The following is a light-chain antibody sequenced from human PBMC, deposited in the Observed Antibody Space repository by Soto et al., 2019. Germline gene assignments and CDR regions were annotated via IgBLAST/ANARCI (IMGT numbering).Light chain of an antibody. Sequence: EIVMTQSPATPSVSPGERANLSGRASQSVSSNLAWYQQKPCQAHRLIIYGASTRATGIPARFSGSGSGTEFTLTISSLQSEDFAVYYCQQYKNWPTITFGQGTRLEIK. CDR3: QQYKNWPTIT. J-gene: IGKJ5*01. V-gene: IGKV3D-15*01. CDR2: GAS. CDR1: QSVSSN.